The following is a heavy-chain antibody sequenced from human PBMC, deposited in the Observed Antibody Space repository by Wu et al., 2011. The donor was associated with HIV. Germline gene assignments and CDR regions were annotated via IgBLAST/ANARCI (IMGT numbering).Heavy chain of an antibody. J-gene: IGHJ3*02. D-gene: IGHD4-17*01. CDR1: GFTFSDYD. Sequence: QVQLVESGGGLVKPGGSLRVSCEASGFTFSDYDMSWIRQAPGKGLEWVSYISSSGSTMKHADFVKGRFTISRDNAKNSLYLQMNSLRAEDTAVYYCARDQNYGDISVFAFDMWARDNGHRLF. CDR3: ARDQNYGDISVFAFDM. V-gene: IGHV3-11*01. CDR2: ISSSGSTM.